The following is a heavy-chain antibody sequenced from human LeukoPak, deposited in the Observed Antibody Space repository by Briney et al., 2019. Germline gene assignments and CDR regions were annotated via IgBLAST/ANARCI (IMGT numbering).Heavy chain of an antibody. CDR2: ISSSGSTI. CDR1: GFTFSDYY. V-gene: IGHV3-11*04. D-gene: IGHD1-26*01. J-gene: IGHJ4*02. CDR3: ARAGYSGSSRGYYFDY. Sequence: GGSLRLSCAASGFTFSDYYMSWIRQAPGKGLEWVSYISSSGSTIYYADSVKGRFTISRDNAKNSLYLQMNSLRAEDTAVYYCARAGYSGSSRGYYFDYWGQGTLVTVSS.